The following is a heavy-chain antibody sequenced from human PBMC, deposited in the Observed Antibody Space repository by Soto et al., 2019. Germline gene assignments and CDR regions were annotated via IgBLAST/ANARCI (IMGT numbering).Heavy chain of an antibody. V-gene: IGHV1-69*01. CDR2: IIPISGTP. CDR1: VGTFSNYA. D-gene: IGHD4-17*01. Sequence: QVQLVQSGAEVKKPGSSVRVSCKASVGTFSNYAISWVRQAPGQGLEWVGGIIPISGTPSYGQKFQGRVTITADESTGTAYMELSSLGAEDTAVFYCARGDYGDYHSYYYGMEVWGQGTTVSVSS. CDR3: ARGDYGDYHSYYYGMEV. J-gene: IGHJ6*02.